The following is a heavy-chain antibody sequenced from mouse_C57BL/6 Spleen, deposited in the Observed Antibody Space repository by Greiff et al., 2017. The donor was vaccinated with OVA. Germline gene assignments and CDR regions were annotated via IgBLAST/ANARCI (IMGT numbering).Heavy chain of an antibody. CDR3: ARDYGSSSPYYFDY. CDR1: GYTFTSYW. Sequence: QVQLQQPGAELVRPGSSVKLSCKASGYTFTSYWMHWVKQRPIQGLEWIGNIDPSDSETHSNQKFKDKATLTVDKSSSTAYMQLSSLTSEDSAVYYCARDYGSSSPYYFDYWGQGTTLTVSS. J-gene: IGHJ2*01. D-gene: IGHD1-1*01. CDR2: IDPSDSET. V-gene: IGHV1-52*01.